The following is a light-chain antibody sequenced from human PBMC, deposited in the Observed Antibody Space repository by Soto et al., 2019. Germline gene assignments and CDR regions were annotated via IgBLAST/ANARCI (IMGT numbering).Light chain of an antibody. CDR3: SSYTSSTSLDV. V-gene: IGLV2-14*01. CDR1: SSDVGGYNY. J-gene: IGLJ1*01. CDR2: EVS. Sequence: QSVLTQPASVSGSPGQSITISCTGTSSDVGGYNYVSLYQQHPGKAPKLMIYEVSNRPSGVSIRFSGSKSGNTASLTISGLQAEDEADYYCSSYTSSTSLDVFGTGTKVTVL.